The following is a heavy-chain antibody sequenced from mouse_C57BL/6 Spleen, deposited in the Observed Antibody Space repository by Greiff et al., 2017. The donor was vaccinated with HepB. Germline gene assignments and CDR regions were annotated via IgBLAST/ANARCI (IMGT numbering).Heavy chain of an antibody. CDR1: GYTFTSYT. CDR2: INPSSGYT. CDR3: ARKDLYYFDY. Sequence: VQLQQSGAELARPGASVKMSCKASGYTFTSYTMHWVKQRPGQGLEWIGYINPSSGYTKYNQKFKDKATLTADKSSSTAYMQLSSLTSEDSAVCYCARKDLYYFDYWGQGTTLTVSS. J-gene: IGHJ2*01. V-gene: IGHV1-4*01.